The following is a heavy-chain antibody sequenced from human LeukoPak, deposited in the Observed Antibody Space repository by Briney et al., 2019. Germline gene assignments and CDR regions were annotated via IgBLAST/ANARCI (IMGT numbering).Heavy chain of an antibody. CDR1: WFTVSSNY. CDR3: EAEEYYYDSSGTYYFDY. Sequence: GGSLRLSCAASWFTVSSNYMSWVRQAPGQGLEWVSLIYSGGSTYYADPVKDRFTTSTDNSNNTPDLQMISLRTDDATVYYYEAEEYYYDSSGTYYFDYWGQGTLVTVSS. V-gene: IGHV3-53*01. CDR2: IYSGGST. J-gene: IGHJ4*02. D-gene: IGHD3-22*01.